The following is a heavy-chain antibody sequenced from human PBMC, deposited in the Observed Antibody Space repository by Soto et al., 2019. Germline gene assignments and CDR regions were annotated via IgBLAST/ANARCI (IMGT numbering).Heavy chain of an antibody. Sequence: PSETLSLTCTVSGGSISSSSYYWGWIRQPPGKGLEWIGSIYYSGSTYYNPSLQSRVTISVDTSKNQFSLKLSSVTAADTAVYFCARENHGDPIFDYWGQGTLVTVSS. CDR1: GGSISSSSYY. CDR3: ARENHGDPIFDY. J-gene: IGHJ4*02. CDR2: IYYSGST. D-gene: IGHD4-17*01. V-gene: IGHV4-39*02.